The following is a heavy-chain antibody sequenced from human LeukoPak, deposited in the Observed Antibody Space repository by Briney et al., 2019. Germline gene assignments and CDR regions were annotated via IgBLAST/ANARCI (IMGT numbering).Heavy chain of an antibody. CDR2: ISSSSSYI. D-gene: IGHD2-15*01. V-gene: IGHV3-21*01. CDR1: GFTFSSYS. J-gene: IGHJ4*02. Sequence: GGSLRLSCAASGFTFSSYSMNWVRQAPGKGLEWVSSISSSSSYIYYADSVKGRFTISRDNAKNSLYVQMNSLRAEDTAVYYCASYSFPNTFDYWGQGTLVTVSS. CDR3: ASYSFPNTFDY.